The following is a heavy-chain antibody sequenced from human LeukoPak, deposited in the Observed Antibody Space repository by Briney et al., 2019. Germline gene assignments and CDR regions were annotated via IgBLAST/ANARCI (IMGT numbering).Heavy chain of an antibody. Sequence: SETLSLTCTVSGGSISSYYWSWIRQPPGKGLEWIGRIYTSGSTNYNPSLKSRVTMSLDTSKNHLSLKLSSVTAADTAVYYCATIAAANAFDIWGQGTMVTVSS. CDR3: ATIAAANAFDI. CDR1: GGSISSYY. D-gene: IGHD6-6*01. J-gene: IGHJ3*02. V-gene: IGHV4-4*07. CDR2: IYTSGST.